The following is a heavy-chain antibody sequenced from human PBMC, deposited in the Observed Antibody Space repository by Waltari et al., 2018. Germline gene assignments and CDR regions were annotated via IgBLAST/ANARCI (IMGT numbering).Heavy chain of an antibody. CDR2: IRKRANSYST. Sequence: LQLQESGPGLVKPSETLSLTCTVSGGSISSSSYYWGWIRQPPGKGLEWVGRIRKRANSYSTEYAPSVKGRFTISREDSKNSLYLQMNSLKTEDTAVYYCARVMMAPGTFSFENWGQGTLVTVSP. V-gene: IGHV3-72*01. CDR1: GGSISSSSYY. CDR3: ARVMMAPGTFSFEN. J-gene: IGHJ4*02. D-gene: IGHD3-16*01.